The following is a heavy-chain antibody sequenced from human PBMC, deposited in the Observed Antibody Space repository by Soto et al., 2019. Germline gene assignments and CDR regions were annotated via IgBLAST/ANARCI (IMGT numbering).Heavy chain of an antibody. Sequence: EVQLVESGGGLVQPGGSLRLSCAASGFTFSSYSMNWVRQAPGKGLEWVSYISSSSSTIFYSDSVKGRFTITRDNANNSLYLPMTSLRDEDPALYYCASEARFLGWLSINWVDPWGQGTLVTVSS. CDR1: GFTFSSYS. V-gene: IGHV3-48*02. J-gene: IGHJ5*02. CDR2: ISSSSSTI. CDR3: ASEARFLGWLSINWVDP. D-gene: IGHD3-3*01.